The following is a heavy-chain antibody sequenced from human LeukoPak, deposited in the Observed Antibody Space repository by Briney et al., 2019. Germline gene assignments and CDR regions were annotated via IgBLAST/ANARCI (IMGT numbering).Heavy chain of an antibody. J-gene: IGHJ6*02. CDR1: GYTFTSYG. V-gene: IGHV1-18*01. Sequence: EASVKVSCKASGYTFTSYGISWVRQAPGQGLEWMGWISAYNGNTNYAQKLQGRVTMTTDTSTSTAYMELRSLRSDDTAVYYCARDVPNQHAHSDSSGWYVPTTPYYYGMDVWGQGTTVTVSS. CDR2: ISAYNGNT. D-gene: IGHD6-19*01. CDR3: ARDVPNQHAHSDSSGWYVPTTPYYYGMDV.